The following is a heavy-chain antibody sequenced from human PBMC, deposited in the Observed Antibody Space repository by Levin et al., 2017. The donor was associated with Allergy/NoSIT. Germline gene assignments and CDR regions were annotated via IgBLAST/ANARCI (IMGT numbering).Heavy chain of an antibody. CDR2: INPNSGGT. CDR1: GYTFTGYY. D-gene: IGHD5-18*01. V-gene: IGHV1-2*02. J-gene: IGHJ4*02. Sequence: GGSLRLSCKASGYTFTGYYMHWVRQAPGQGLEWMGWINPNSGGTNYAQKFQGRVTMTRDTSISTAYMELSRLRSDDTAVYYCARGGQGRRDSYGDPPQKGWGQGTLVTVSS. CDR3: ARGGQGRRDSYGDPPQKG.